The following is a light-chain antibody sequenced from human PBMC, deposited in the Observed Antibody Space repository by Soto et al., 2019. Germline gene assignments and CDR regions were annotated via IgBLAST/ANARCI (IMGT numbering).Light chain of an antibody. CDR1: QSISIY. V-gene: IGKV1-39*01. J-gene: IGKJ2*01. Sequence: DIQMTQSPSSLSASVGDRVTITCRASQSISIYLNWYQQKPGNAPKLLIYAASTLQSGVPSRFSGSGSGTDFTLTISSLQPEDFATYYWQQSFSTLYTFGQGTKLEIK. CDR2: AAS. CDR3: QQSFSTLYT.